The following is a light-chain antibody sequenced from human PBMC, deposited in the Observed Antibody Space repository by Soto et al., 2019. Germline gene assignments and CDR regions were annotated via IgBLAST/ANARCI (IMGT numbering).Light chain of an antibody. Sequence: EIVLTQSPGTLSLSPGERATLSCRTSRTVTSTYLAWYQLKPGQAPRLLIYAASSRAPGIPVRFSGSGSGTDFILTISRLDPEYFAVYDCQHYYSSPSTFGQGTELEI. CDR3: QHYYSSPST. CDR2: AAS. CDR1: RTVTSTY. V-gene: IGKV3-20*01. J-gene: IGKJ2*01.